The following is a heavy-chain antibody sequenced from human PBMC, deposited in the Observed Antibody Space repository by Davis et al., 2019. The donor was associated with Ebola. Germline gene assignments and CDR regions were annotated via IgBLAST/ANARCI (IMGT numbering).Heavy chain of an antibody. V-gene: IGHV3-48*03. Sequence: PGWSLRLSCAASGFTLSSYELNWVRQAPGKGLEWVSHISSCGNTIYYADSVEGRFTIPRDNAKNYLDLQMNSLRAEDTAVYYCARDLQGRAGAAYLDVWGQGTLVTVSS. D-gene: IGHD6-19*01. CDR1: GFTLSSYE. CDR2: ISSCGNTI. CDR3: ARDLQGRAGAAYLDV. J-gene: IGHJ4*02.